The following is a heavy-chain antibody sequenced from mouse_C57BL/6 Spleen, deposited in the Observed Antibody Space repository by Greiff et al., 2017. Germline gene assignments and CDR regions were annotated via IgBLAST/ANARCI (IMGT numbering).Heavy chain of an antibody. V-gene: IGHV1-76*01. CDR2: IYPGSGNT. Sequence: QVQLQQSGAELVRPGASVKLSCKASGYTFTDYYINWVKQRPGQGLEWIARIYPGSGNTYYNEKLKGKATLTAEKSSSTAYMQLSSLTSEDSAVYFCAREGIYYDYGAWFAYWGQGTLVTVSA. D-gene: IGHD2-4*01. CDR1: GYTFTDYY. CDR3: AREGIYYDYGAWFAY. J-gene: IGHJ3*01.